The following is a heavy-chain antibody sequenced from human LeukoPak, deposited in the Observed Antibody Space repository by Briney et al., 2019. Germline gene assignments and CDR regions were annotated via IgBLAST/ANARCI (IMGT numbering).Heavy chain of an antibody. V-gene: IGHV1-18*01. CDR2: ISAYNGNT. D-gene: IGHD3-3*01. Sequence: ASVKVSCKASGYTFTSYGISWVRQAPGQGLEWMGWISAYNGNTNYAQKLQGRVTMTTDTSTSTAYMELSSLRSEDTAVYYCARGSTTSLLRFLEWSDAFDIWGQGTMVTVSS. J-gene: IGHJ3*02. CDR3: ARGSTTSLLRFLEWSDAFDI. CDR1: GYTFTSYG.